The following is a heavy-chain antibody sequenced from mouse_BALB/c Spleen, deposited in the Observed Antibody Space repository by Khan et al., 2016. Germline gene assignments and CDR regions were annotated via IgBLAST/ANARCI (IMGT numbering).Heavy chain of an antibody. D-gene: IGHD2-1*01. J-gene: IGHJ1*01. V-gene: IGHV3-2*02. CDR3: AFYGNYRYFDV. CDR2: ISYSGST. Sequence: EVQLQESGPGLVKPSQSLSLTCTVTGYSITSDYAWNWIRQFPGNKLEWMGYISYSGSTSYNPSLKSRISITRDTSKNQFFLQLNSVTTEDTATYYCAFYGNYRYFDVWGAWTTVTVSS. CDR1: GYSITSDYA.